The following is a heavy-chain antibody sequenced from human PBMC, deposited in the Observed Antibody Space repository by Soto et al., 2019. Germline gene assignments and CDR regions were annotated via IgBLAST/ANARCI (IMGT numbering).Heavy chain of an antibody. CDR2: INHSGST. D-gene: IGHD3-3*01. Sequence: SETLSLTCTVFGVSFSGYYWSWILQPPGKGLEWIGEINHSGSTNYNPSLKSRVTISVDTSKNQFSLKLSSVTAADTAVYYCARGPFGFLRFWFDPWGQGTLVTVSS. V-gene: IGHV4-34*01. J-gene: IGHJ5*02. CDR3: ARGPFGFLRFWFDP. CDR1: GVSFSGYY.